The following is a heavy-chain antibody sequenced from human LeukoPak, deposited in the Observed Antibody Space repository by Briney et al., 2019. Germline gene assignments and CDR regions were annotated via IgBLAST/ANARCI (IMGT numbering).Heavy chain of an antibody. CDR2: ISGSGGST. CDR1: GFTFSSYS. J-gene: IGHJ4*02. V-gene: IGHV3-23*01. CDR3: AKDPVIAAAGPRDY. Sequence: PGGSLRLSCAASGFTFSSYSMNWVRQAPGKGLEWVSAISGSGGSTYYADSVKGRFTISRDNSKNTLYLQMNSLRAEDTAVYYCAKDPVIAAAGPRDYWGQGTLVTVSS. D-gene: IGHD6-13*01.